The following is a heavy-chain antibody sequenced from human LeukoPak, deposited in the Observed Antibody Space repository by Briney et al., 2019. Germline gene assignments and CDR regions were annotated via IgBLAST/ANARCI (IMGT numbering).Heavy chain of an antibody. CDR1: GYTFTSYG. D-gene: IGHD2-2*01. CDR2: ISAYNGNT. Sequence: ASVKVSCKASGYTFTSYGISWVRQAPGQGLEWMGWISAYNGNTNYAQKLQGRVTMTTDTSTSTAYMELRSLRSDDTAVYYCSRDDCSSTSCYYYYMDVWGKGTTVTISS. CDR3: SRDDCSSTSCYYYYMDV. V-gene: IGHV1-18*01. J-gene: IGHJ6*03.